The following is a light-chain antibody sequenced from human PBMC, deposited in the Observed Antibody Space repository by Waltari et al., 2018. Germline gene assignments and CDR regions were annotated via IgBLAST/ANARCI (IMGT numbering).Light chain of an antibody. CDR3: LQYNSAPFT. Sequence: DIQMTQSPSSLSASVGDRVTIPCRASQGISNYLNWYQQKPGKAPQRLIYDASSLQSGVPESFSGSGSGTVFTLTISSVQPEDFATYYCLQYNSAPFTFGPGTKLDIK. CDR1: QGISNY. CDR2: DAS. J-gene: IGKJ3*01. V-gene: IGKV1-17*01.